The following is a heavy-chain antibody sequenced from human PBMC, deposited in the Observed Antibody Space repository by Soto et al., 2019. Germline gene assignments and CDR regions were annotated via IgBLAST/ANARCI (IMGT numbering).Heavy chain of an antibody. J-gene: IGHJ4*02. CDR3: ARTPYYYDSSGYYARKSFDY. CDR1: GGFLSESY. D-gene: IGHD3-22*01. V-gene: IGHV4-34*01. CDR2: INHVGGT. Sequence: PSETLSLTCAVYGGFLSESYWTWIRQPPGKGLEWIGEINHVGGTNYNPSLKSRVTMSVDTSKNQFSLRLSSVTAADTAVYCCARTPYYYDSSGYYARKSFDYWGQGTLVTVSS.